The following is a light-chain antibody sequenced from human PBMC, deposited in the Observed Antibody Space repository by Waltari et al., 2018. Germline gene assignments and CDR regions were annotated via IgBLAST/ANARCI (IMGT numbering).Light chain of an antibody. CDR1: QIVLYSPNSRNY. V-gene: IGKV4-1*01. CDR3: QQYYSAPRT. CDR2: WAS. J-gene: IGKJ1*01. Sequence: DIVMTQSPDSLAVSLGERATINCKSSQIVLYSPNSRNYLAWFQQKPGQPPKLVIYWASTREAGVPDRFSGSGSGTDFTLTISSLQAEDVAIYYCQQYYSAPRTFGQGTKVEIK.